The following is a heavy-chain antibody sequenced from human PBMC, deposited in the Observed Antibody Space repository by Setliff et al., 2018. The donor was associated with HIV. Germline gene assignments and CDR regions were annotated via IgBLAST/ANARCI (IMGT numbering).Heavy chain of an antibody. V-gene: IGHV4-39*01. Sequence: SETLSLTCTVSGGSMSSSSYYWTWLRQTPEKGLEWIGIIYYSGATYYNPSLTSRVTISVDTSRNQFSLKLRSVTAAETAAYYCARLGYVSGGFYRTPGPYYFDYWGQGALVTVSS. CDR2: IYYSGAT. CDR1: GGSMSSSSYY. J-gene: IGHJ4*02. D-gene: IGHD3-10*01. CDR3: ARLGYVSGGFYRTPGPYYFDY.